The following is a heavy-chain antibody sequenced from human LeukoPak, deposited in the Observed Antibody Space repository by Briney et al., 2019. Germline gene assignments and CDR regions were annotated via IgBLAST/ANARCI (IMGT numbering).Heavy chain of an antibody. CDR2: ISYDGSNK. V-gene: IGHV3-30-3*01. CDR3: ATSLTTDLCPAHY. D-gene: IGHD4-17*01. Sequence: PGGPLRLSCAASGFTFTNYAMHWVRQAPGKGLEWVGLISYDGSNKYYADSVKGRFTISRDDSKNTVFLQVNSLRADDTAVYYCATSLTTDLCPAHYWGQGTLVTVSS. J-gene: IGHJ4*02. CDR1: GFTFTNYA.